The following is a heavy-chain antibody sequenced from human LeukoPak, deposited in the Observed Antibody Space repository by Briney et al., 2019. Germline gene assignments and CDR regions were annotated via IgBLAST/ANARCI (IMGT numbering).Heavy chain of an antibody. CDR3: ARGRSISGWYPRPSQEGDY. D-gene: IGHD6-19*01. CDR1: GGSFSGYY. V-gene: IGHV4-34*01. J-gene: IGHJ4*02. CDR2: INHSGST. Sequence: SETLSLTXAVYGGSFSGYYWSWIRQPPGKGLEWIGEINHSGSTNYNPSLKSRVTISVDTSKNQFSLKLSSVTAADTAVYYCARGRSISGWYPRPSQEGDYWGQGTLVTVSS.